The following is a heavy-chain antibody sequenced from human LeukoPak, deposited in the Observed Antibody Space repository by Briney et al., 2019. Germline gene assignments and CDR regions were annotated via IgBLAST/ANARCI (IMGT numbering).Heavy chain of an antibody. V-gene: IGHV3-23*01. CDR1: GFTFSSYG. Sequence: PGGSLRLSCAASGFTFSSYGMSWVRQAPGKGLEWVSAISGSGGSTYYADSVKGRFTISRDNAKNSLYLQMNSLRAEDTAVYYCARQHTVVTPVGYWGQGTLVTVSS. D-gene: IGHD4-23*01. CDR2: ISGSGGST. CDR3: ARQHTVVTPVGY. J-gene: IGHJ4*02.